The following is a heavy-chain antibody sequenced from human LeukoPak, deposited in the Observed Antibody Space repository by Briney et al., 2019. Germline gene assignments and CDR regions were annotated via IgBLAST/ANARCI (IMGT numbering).Heavy chain of an antibody. CDR3: ARGVRSGYSYGYRIDY. Sequence: PSETLSLTCTVSGGSISSSSYYWGWIRQPPGKGLEWIGSIYYSGSTYYNPSLKSRVTISVDTSKNQFSLKLSSVTAADTAVYYCARGVRSGYSYGYRIDYWGQGTLVTVSS. J-gene: IGHJ4*02. CDR1: GGSISSSSYY. CDR2: IYYSGST. V-gene: IGHV4-39*07. D-gene: IGHD5-18*01.